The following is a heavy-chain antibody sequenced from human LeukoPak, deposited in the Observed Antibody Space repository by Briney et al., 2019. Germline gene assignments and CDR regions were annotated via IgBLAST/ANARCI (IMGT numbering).Heavy chain of an antibody. CDR1: GFTFTNYA. CDR3: ARRPRDTSGYYLGAFHD. CDR2: IGASGADT. D-gene: IGHD3-22*01. J-gene: IGHJ3*01. Sequence: GGSLRLSCAASGFTFTNYAMTWVRQAPGKGLEWVSVIGASGADTYYSDSVKGRFTVSRDNSQDTLFLRMSSLRAEDTAVYFCARRPRDTSGYYLGAFHDWGQGTTVTVSS. V-gene: IGHV3-23*01.